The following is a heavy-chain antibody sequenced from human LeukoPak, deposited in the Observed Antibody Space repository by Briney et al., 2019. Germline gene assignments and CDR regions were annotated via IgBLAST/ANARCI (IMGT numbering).Heavy chain of an antibody. V-gene: IGHV4-4*07. CDR1: GGSISSYY. Sequence: SETLSLTCTVSGGSISSYYWSWIRQPAGKGLEWIGRIYTSGSTNYNPSLKSRVTMSVDTSKNQFSLKLSSVTAADTAVYYCARDQKNSNYSDSSGYYFDYWGQGTLVTVSS. D-gene: IGHD3-22*01. J-gene: IGHJ4*02. CDR2: IYTSGST. CDR3: ARDQKNSNYSDSSGYYFDY.